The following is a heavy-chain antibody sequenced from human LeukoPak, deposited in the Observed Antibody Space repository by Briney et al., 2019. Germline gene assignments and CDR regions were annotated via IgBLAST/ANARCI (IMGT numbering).Heavy chain of an antibody. CDR1: GFTFSSYG. CDR2: ISYDGNNK. Sequence: GGSLRLSCAASGFTFSSYGMHLVRQAPGKGLEWVAVISYDGNNKYYADSVKGRFTISRDNSKNTLYLQMNSLRAEDTAVYYCAKDPSLHSYGTNYFDYWGQGTLVTVSS. J-gene: IGHJ4*02. CDR3: AKDPSLHSYGTNYFDY. V-gene: IGHV3-30*18. D-gene: IGHD5-18*01.